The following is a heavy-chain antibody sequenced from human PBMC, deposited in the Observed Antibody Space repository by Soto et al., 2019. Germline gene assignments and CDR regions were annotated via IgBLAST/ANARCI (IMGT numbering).Heavy chain of an antibody. CDR3: AKGIVTSGTYLTPFDY. CDR1: GFTFSYYA. Sequence: EVQLLESGGGLAQPGGSLRLSCAASGFTFSYYAMSWVRQAPGKGLGWVSSVSGSGGSIYHADSVKGRFTISRDNSENTQYLQMNSLRAEDTAVYYCAKGIVTSGTYLTPFDYWGQGALVTVSS. J-gene: IGHJ4*02. V-gene: IGHV3-23*01. CDR2: VSGSGGSI. D-gene: IGHD1-26*01.